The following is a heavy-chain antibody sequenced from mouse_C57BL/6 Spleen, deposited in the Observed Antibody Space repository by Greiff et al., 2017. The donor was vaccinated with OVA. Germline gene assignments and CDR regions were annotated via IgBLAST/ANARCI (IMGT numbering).Heavy chain of an antibody. J-gene: IGHJ4*01. D-gene: IGHD2-1*01. Sequence: QVQLQQSGAELAKPGASVKLSCKASGYTFTSYWMHWVKQRPGQGLEWIGYINPSSGYTKYNQKFKDKTTLTADKSSSTAYMQLSSLTYEDSAVYYCARPLYGNYDAMDDWGQGTSVTVSS. CDR3: ARPLYGNYDAMDD. CDR1: GYTFTSYW. V-gene: IGHV1-7*01. CDR2: INPSSGYT.